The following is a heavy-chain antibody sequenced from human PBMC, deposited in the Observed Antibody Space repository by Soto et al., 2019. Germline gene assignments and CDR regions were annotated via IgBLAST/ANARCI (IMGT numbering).Heavy chain of an antibody. J-gene: IGHJ6*02. D-gene: IGHD3-3*01. CDR1: SASISSCSYT. CDR2: IYYSGST. Sequence: PSETLSLTCTATSASISSCSYTWGWIRQPPGKGLEWIGSIYYSGSTYYNPSLNSRVTVSVDTSKNQFSLKLSSVTAADTAVYYCARGSPDFWSGYGYYYYGMDVWGQGTTVTVSS. V-gene: IGHV4-39*07. CDR3: ARGSPDFWSGYGYYYYGMDV.